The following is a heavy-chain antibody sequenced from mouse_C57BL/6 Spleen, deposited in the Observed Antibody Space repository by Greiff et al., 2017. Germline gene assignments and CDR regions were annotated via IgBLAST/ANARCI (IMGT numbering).Heavy chain of an antibody. D-gene: IGHD1-1*01. CDR3: AREFITTVVAGDYFDD. Sequence: QQSCKASGYTFTSYWMSCVTQRSGCGLEWIGRIDPTRGGTQYNVKSMSKATLTVDKPSSTAYMQLSSLTSEDSAVYYCAREFITTVVAGDYFDDWGQGTTLTVSS. V-gene: IGHV1-72*01. CDR2: IDPTRGGT. J-gene: IGHJ2*01. CDR1: GYTFTSYW.